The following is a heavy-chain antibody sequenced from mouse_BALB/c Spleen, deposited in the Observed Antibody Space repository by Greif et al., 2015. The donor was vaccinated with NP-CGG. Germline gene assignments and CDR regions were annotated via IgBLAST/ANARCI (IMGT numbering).Heavy chain of an antibody. Sequence: QVQLQQSGAELVRPGTSVKVSCKASGYAFTNYLIEWVKQRPGQGLEWIGVINPGSGGTNYNEKFKGKATLTADKSSSTAYMQLSSLTSDDSAVYFCAREGLRRFDYWGQGITLTVSS. J-gene: IGHJ2*01. D-gene: IGHD2-4*01. CDR2: INPGSGGT. V-gene: IGHV1-54*01. CDR3: AREGLRRFDY. CDR1: GYAFTNYL.